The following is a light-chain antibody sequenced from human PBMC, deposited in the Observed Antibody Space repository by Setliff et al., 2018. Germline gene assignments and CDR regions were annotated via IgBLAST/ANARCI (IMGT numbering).Light chain of an antibody. V-gene: IGLV2-14*03. CDR2: DVT. CDR1: SSDVGGYDY. Sequence: QSALTQPASVSGSPGQSITFSCTGSSSDVGGYDYVSWYQQHPGKAPKLLIYDVTNRPSGVSNRFPGSKSGNTASLTISGLQAEDEAEYFCSSYTVGSTLSVFGTGTKGTVL. J-gene: IGLJ1*01. CDR3: SSYTVGSTLSV.